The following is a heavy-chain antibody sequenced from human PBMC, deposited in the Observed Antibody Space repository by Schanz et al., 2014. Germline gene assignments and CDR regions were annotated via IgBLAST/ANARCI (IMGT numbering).Heavy chain of an antibody. Sequence: QVQLVQSGAEVKKPGASVKVSCKTSGYTFSSYGITWVRQAPGQGLEWMGWISPYNGNTNYAQKFQGRVTMTTDTSTSTAYMELRSLRSDDTAVYYCARDRTSSTCSYYVCCFDDWGQGSLVNVSS. CDR2: ISPYNGNT. CDR3: ARDRTSSTCSYYVCCFDD. CDR1: GYTFSSYG. V-gene: IGHV1-18*01. D-gene: IGHD2-2*01. J-gene: IGHJ4*02.